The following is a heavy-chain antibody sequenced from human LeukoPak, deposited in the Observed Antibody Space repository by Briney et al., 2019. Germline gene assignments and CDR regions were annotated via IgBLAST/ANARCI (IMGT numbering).Heavy chain of an antibody. D-gene: IGHD2-21*02. Sequence: PSETLSLTCTVSGGSISSYYWSWIRQPPGKGLEWIGYIYYSGSTNYNPSLKSRVTISVDTSKNQFSLKLSSVTAADTAVYYCARVVETDEIDYWGQGTLVTVSS. V-gene: IGHV4-59*01. CDR2: IYYSGST. CDR1: GGSISSYY. CDR3: ARVVETDEIDY. J-gene: IGHJ4*02.